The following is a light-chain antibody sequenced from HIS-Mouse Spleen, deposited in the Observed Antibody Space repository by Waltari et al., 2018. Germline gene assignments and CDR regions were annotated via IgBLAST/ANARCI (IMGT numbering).Light chain of an antibody. CDR1: SGSIASNY. V-gene: IGLV6-57*04. J-gene: IGLJ3*02. CDR2: EDN. CDR3: QSYDSSNLV. Sequence: NFMLTQPHSVSESPGKTVTIPCTRSSGSIASNYVQVYQQRPGSAPTTVIYEDNQRPSGVPDRFSGSIDSSSNSASLTISGLKTEDEADYYCQSYDSSNLVFGGGTKLTVL.